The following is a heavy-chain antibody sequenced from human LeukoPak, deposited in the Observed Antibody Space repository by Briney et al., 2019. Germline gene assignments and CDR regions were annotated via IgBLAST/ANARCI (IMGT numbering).Heavy chain of an antibody. J-gene: IGHJ4*02. CDR1: GFTFSRYA. D-gene: IGHD3-22*01. V-gene: IGHV3-64*01. CDR2: ISSNGGST. Sequence: GGSLRLFCAASGFTFSRYAMHWVRQAPGKGLEYVSAISSNGGSTYYANSVKGRFTISRDNSKNTLYLQMGSLRAEDMAVYYCARAPAIVAHYDYWGQGTLVTVSS. CDR3: ARAPAIVAHYDY.